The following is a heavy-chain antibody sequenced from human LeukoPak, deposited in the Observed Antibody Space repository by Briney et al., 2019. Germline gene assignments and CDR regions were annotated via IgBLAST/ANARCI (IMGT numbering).Heavy chain of an antibody. J-gene: IGHJ3*02. CDR2: TYYNSKWYN. CDR1: GDSVSNNA. V-gene: IGHV6-1*01. CDR3: ARGWTRDGFNI. D-gene: IGHD3/OR15-3a*01. Sequence: SQTLSLTFVISGDSVSNNAWNWVRQTPSGGLECLGRTYYNSKWYNDYAESVKSRISISPDTSKNQFSLQLNSVTPEDTAVYYCARGWTRDGFNIWSQGTMVTVSS.